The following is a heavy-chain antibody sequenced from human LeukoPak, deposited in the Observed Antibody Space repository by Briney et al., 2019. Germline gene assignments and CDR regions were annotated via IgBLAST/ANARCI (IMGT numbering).Heavy chain of an antibody. CDR3: ARRGYRRGGGGPCSAEYFQD. V-gene: IGHV5-51*01. D-gene: IGHD2-15*01. CDR1: GYSFTSYW. CDR2: IYPGDSDT. J-gene: IGHJ1*01. Sequence: RGESLKISCKGSGYSFTSYWIGWVRQMPGKGLEWMGFIYPGDSDTRYSPSFQGQVTISADKSISTAYLQWSSLKASDTAIYYCARRGYRRGGGGPCSAEYFQDWGQGTLVTVSS.